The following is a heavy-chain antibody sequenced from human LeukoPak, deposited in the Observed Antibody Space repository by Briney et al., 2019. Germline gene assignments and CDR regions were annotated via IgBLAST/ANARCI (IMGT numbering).Heavy chain of an antibody. CDR2: INPRSGDT. Sequence: ASVKVSCKTSGYSFTNYYMHWVRQAPGQGPEWMGRINPRSGDTNYAQKFQGRVTMTRDTSISTAYMELNRLRSDDTAVYFCVPSASAGYFDYWGQGTLVTVSS. J-gene: IGHJ4*02. V-gene: IGHV1-2*02. D-gene: IGHD3-22*01. CDR1: GYSFTNYY. CDR3: VPSASAGYFDY.